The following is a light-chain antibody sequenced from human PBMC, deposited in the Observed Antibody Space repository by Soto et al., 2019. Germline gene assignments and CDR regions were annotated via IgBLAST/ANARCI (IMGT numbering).Light chain of an antibody. CDR1: QSFGSN. Sequence: ERVITQSPATLSVSSGEKATLSCRASQSFGSNLAWYQQKPGQAPRLLIYAVATRATGIPARFSGSGSGTEFTLTISSLQSEDSAVYYCQQYNNWPRTFGQGTKV. J-gene: IGKJ1*01. CDR2: AVA. CDR3: QQYNNWPRT. V-gene: IGKV3-15*01.